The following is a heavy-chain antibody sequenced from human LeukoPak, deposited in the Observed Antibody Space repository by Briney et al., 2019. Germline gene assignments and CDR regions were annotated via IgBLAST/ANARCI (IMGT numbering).Heavy chain of an antibody. CDR2: IYYSGST. CDR3: ARDLSGYYDILTGYYNSVGWFDP. J-gene: IGHJ5*02. V-gene: IGHV4-59*01. CDR1: GGSISSYY. Sequence: PSETLSLTCSVSGGSISSYYWSWIRQPPGKGLEWIGYIYYSGSTNYNPSLKSRVTISVDTSKNQFSLKLSSVTAADTAVYYCARDLSGYYDILTGYYNSVGWFDPWGQGTLVTVSS. D-gene: IGHD3-9*01.